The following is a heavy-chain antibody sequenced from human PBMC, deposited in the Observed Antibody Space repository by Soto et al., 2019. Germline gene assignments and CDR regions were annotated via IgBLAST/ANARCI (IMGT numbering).Heavy chain of an antibody. CDR1: GGSISSGGYY. J-gene: IGHJ6*02. CDR3: HSAIAARPYYYYYYGMDV. V-gene: IGHV4-31*08. D-gene: IGHD6-6*01. CDR2: IYYSGST. Sequence: SETLSLTCTVSGGSISSGGYYWSWIRQHPGKGLEWIGYIYYSGSTYYNPSLKSRVTISVDTSKNQFSLKLSSVTAADTAVFYFHSAIAARPYYYYYYGMDVWGQGTTVTVSS.